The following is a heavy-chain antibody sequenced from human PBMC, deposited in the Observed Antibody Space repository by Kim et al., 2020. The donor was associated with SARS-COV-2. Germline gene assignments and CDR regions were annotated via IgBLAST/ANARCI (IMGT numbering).Heavy chain of an antibody. CDR2: INPDGSIK. D-gene: IGHD3-9*01. CDR3: TKDISNAYDI. J-gene: IGHJ3*02. V-gene: IGHV3-74*01. Sequence: GGSLRLSCSTSGFTFSRRWMHWVRQAPGKGLEWVSTINPDGSIKRYTDSMKGRITISRDNADNTMYLQVSSLRAEDTAMYHCTKDISNAYDIWREGKLVT. CDR1: GFTFSRRW.